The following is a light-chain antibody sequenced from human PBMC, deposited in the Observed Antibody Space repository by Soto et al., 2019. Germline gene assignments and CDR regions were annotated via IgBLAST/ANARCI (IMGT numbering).Light chain of an antibody. V-gene: IGKV3-20*01. Sequence: EIVLTQSPGTLSLSPGERATLSCRASQSVSSSYLAWYQQKPGQAPRLLIYGASSRATGIPDRFSGSGSGTDFTLTISRLEPEDFAVYYCQQYHEWPYTFGQGTKVEIK. J-gene: IGKJ2*01. CDR1: QSVSSSY. CDR2: GAS. CDR3: QQYHEWPYT.